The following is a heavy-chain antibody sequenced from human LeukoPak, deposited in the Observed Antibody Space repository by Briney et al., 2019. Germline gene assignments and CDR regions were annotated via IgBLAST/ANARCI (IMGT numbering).Heavy chain of an antibody. D-gene: IGHD2-2*01. Sequence: GGSLRLSCAASGFTFSDHHMDCVRQAPGKGLEWVGRSRNKVNSYTTEYAASVKGRFTISRDDSKNSLYLQMNSLKTDDAAVYYCSRPVVPTTENAIDIWGQGTMVTVSS. CDR2: SRNKVNSYTT. V-gene: IGHV3-72*01. J-gene: IGHJ3*02. CDR3: SRPVVPTTENAIDI. CDR1: GFTFSDHH.